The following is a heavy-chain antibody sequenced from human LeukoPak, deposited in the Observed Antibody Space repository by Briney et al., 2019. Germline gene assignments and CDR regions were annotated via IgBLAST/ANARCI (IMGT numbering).Heavy chain of an antibody. CDR1: GDSMRSYY. Sequence: SETLSLTCTVSGDSMRSYYWSWIRQAPGKGLEWLGHMDDRGDSNYNPSLKGRGSISVDTSKNQFSLKLRSVTVADTAVYYCASDSRYVSGWFDDGMDVWGPGTTVTVSS. J-gene: IGHJ6*02. V-gene: IGHV4-59*01. CDR3: ASDSRYVSGWFDDGMDV. CDR2: MDDRGDS. D-gene: IGHD6-13*01.